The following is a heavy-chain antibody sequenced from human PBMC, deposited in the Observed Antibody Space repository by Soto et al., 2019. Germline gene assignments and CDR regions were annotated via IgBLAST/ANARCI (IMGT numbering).Heavy chain of an antibody. CDR1: GSTFSTYS. D-gene: IGHD2-2*02. CDR2: ISSRSDI. Sequence: GGSLRLSCVGSGSTFSTYSINWVRQAPGKGLEWVSSISSRSDIYYADSVKGRFTISRDNAKNSVSLQMNSLRAEDTAVYYCAREYTAWPLAYGLDVWGQGTTVTVSS. J-gene: IGHJ6*02. CDR3: AREYTAWPLAYGLDV. V-gene: IGHV3-21*01.